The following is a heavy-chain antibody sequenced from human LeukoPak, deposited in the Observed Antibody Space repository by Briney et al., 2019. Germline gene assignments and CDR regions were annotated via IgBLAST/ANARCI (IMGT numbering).Heavy chain of an antibody. J-gene: IGHJ4*02. CDR3: ARGTIVVVPAAQAFDY. Sequence: SGGSLRLSCAASGFTFSSYWMSWVRQAPGKGLEWVANIKQDGSEKYYVDSVKGRFTISRDNAKNSLYLQMNSLRAEDTAVYYCARGTIVVVPAAQAFDYWGQGTLVTVSS. V-gene: IGHV3-7*03. CDR1: GFTFSSYW. CDR2: IKQDGSEK. D-gene: IGHD2-2*01.